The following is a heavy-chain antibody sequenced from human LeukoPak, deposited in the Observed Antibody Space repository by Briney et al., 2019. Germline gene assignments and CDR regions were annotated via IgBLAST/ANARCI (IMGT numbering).Heavy chain of an antibody. Sequence: GGSLRLSCAASGFTFSSFKMTWVRQAPGRGLEWVASISPSSTYIYYGDSLKGRVTVSRDNAKSLLFLHMSSLRPDDTAVYYCARDFTGGEYFDSWGQGALVSVSS. CDR1: GFTFSSFK. V-gene: IGHV3-21*06. D-gene: IGHD3-16*01. J-gene: IGHJ4*02. CDR2: ISPSSTYI. CDR3: ARDFTGGEYFDS.